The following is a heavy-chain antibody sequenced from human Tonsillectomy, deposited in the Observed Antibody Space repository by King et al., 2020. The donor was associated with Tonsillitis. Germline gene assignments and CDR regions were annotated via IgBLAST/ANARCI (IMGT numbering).Heavy chain of an antibody. Sequence: VQLVESGGGLVQPGGSLRLSCAASGFTFRSYWMSWVRQAPGKGLEWVANIKHDGSEKYYVDSVKGRFTISRDNAKISLSLQMNSLRVEDTAVYYCARGGIAEKFDSFYIWGQGTMVTVSS. CDR2: IKHDGSEK. CDR1: GFTFRSYW. J-gene: IGHJ3*02. CDR3: ARGGIAEKFDSFYI. V-gene: IGHV3-7*03. D-gene: IGHD6-13*01.